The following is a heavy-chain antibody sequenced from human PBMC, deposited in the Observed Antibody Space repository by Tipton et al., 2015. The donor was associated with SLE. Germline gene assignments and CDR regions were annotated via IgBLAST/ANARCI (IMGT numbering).Heavy chain of an antibody. V-gene: IGHV3-7*01. CDR1: GITFSRYW. CDR3: ARAPSGRVVGTPTGHGY. J-gene: IGHJ4*02. D-gene: IGHD1-26*01. CDR2: IKQDGSEK. Sequence: GSLRLSCAASGITFSRYWMSWVRQAPGKGLEWVANIKQDGSEKYYVDSVKGRFTISRDNAKNSLYLQMNSLRAEDTAVYYCARAPSGRVVGTPTGHGYWGQGTLVTVSS.